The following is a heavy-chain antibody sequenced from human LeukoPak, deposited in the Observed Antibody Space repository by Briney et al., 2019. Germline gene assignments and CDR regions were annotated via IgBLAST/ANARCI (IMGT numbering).Heavy chain of an antibody. D-gene: IGHD5-12*01. CDR3: AGHAEILGSSGYYFGSDY. J-gene: IGHJ4*02. CDR1: AYSISSGYY. Sequence: SETLSLTCTVSAYSISSGYYWGLIRQPPGKGLEWIGIIYHSGSTYDNPSLKSRVTLSVDTAKNQLSLNLNSVTSSDTAVYYCAGHAEILGSSGYYFGSDYWGQGTLVTVSS. CDR2: IYHSGST. V-gene: IGHV4-38-2*02.